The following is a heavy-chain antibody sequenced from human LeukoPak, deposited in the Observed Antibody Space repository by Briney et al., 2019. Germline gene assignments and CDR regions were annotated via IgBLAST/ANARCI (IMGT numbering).Heavy chain of an antibody. CDR2: VSGSGAST. J-gene: IGHJ4*02. CDR1: GFTVSSYA. CDR3: AKVSIFGVVIPHFDY. V-gene: IGHV3-23*01. Sequence: GGSLRLSCAASGFTVSSYAMSWVRQAPGKGLEWVSAVSGSGASTYYADSVKGRFTISRDNSKNTLYLQMNSLRAEDTAVSYCAKVSIFGVVIPHFDYWGQGTLVTVSS. D-gene: IGHD3-3*01.